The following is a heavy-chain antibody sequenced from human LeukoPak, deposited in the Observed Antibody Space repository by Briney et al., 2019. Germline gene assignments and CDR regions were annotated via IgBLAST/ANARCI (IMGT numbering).Heavy chain of an antibody. Sequence: SGGSLRLSCVASGFTFSNYWMLWVRQAPGKGLMWVSLISTDGKSTRYAESVKGRFTISGDNSKNTLSLQMNSLRTEDTAVYYCAGEPRSSNWNDAEDGAFDIWGQGTMVTVSS. J-gene: IGHJ3*02. V-gene: IGHV3-74*01. CDR3: AGEPRSSNWNDAEDGAFDI. CDR2: ISTDGKST. CDR1: GFTFSNYW. D-gene: IGHD1-1*01.